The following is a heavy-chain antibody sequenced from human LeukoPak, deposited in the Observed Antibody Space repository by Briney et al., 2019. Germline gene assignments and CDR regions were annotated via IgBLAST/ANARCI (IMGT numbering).Heavy chain of an antibody. CDR1: GGSFSGYY. Sequence: SETLPLTCAVYGGSFSGYYWSWIRQPPGKGLEWIGEINHSGSTNYNSSLKSRVTISVDTSKNQFSLKLSSVTAADTAVYYCARARPNYCSGGSCYSSYYYYMDVWGKGTTVTVSS. D-gene: IGHD2-15*01. CDR2: INHSGST. V-gene: IGHV4-34*01. CDR3: ARARPNYCSGGSCYSSYYYYMDV. J-gene: IGHJ6*03.